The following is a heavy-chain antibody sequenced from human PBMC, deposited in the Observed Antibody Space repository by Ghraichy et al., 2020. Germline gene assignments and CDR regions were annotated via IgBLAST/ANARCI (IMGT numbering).Heavy chain of an antibody. V-gene: IGHV3-7*01. D-gene: IGHD1-26*01. CDR1: GFIFSNHW. Sequence: GGSLRLSCAASGFIFSNHWMSWVRQAPGEGLEGGASIRPDGSDTYYLDSVKGRFTISRDGATNSLYLQMYSLRAEDTAVYFCARLMGTTTIWDYWGQGTLVTVSS. CDR2: IRPDGSDT. CDR3: ARLMGTTTIWDY. J-gene: IGHJ4*02.